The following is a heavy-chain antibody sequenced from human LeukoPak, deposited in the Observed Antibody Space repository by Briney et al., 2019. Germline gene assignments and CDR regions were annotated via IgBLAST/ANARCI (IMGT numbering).Heavy chain of an antibody. CDR2: INPNSGAT. CDR1: GYTFIAYY. V-gene: IGHV1-2*02. Sequence: ASVKVSCKASGYTFIAYYIHWVRLAPGQGLEWMGWINPNSGATNSAQKFLRRVTMTRDTSSSSAYMDLSRLTSDDTAVYYCARSSTDFYFYGMDAWGQGTTVTVSS. CDR3: ARSSTDFYFYGMDA. J-gene: IGHJ6*02. D-gene: IGHD4-17*01.